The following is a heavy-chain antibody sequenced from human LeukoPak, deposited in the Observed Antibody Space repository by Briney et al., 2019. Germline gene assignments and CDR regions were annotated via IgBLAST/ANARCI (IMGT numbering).Heavy chain of an antibody. J-gene: IGHJ4*02. CDR2: INHSGST. CDR1: LGSFSGYY. CDR3: ARLSRRGYSYGYGR. D-gene: IGHD5-18*01. Sequence: SETLSLPCAHYLGSFSGYYWSWIRQPPGKGLEWMGEINHSGSTNYNPSLKCRDTISVDTSKTQFSLKLSSVTAADTAVYYCARLSRRGYSYGYGRWGQGTLVTVSS. V-gene: IGHV4-34*01.